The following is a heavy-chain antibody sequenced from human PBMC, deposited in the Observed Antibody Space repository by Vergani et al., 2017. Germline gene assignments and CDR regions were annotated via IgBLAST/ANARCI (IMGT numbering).Heavy chain of an antibody. CDR2: ISARYPST. D-gene: IGHD5-18*01. J-gene: IGHJ5*02. CDR1: GFTFSACP. Sequence: EVQLLQSGGGVIQPGGSVRLSCAASGFTFSACPMTWVRQAPGKGLEWVSAISARYPSTYYADSVKGRFTISRDNSKNMLYLQMNSLRAEDTAVYYCAKVTWIQPFRWFDPWGQGTLVTVSS. CDR3: AKVTWIQPFRWFDP. V-gene: IGHV3-23*01.